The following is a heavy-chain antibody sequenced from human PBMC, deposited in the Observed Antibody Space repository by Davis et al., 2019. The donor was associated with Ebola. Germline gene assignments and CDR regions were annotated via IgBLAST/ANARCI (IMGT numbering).Heavy chain of an antibody. J-gene: IGHJ6*02. CDR3: AKDGSNRRYYYYGMDV. V-gene: IGHV3-21*01. CDR2: ISSSSSYI. CDR1: GITFSSYD. Sequence: LSLTCAASGITFSSYDMNWVRQAPGKGLEWVSSISSSSSYIYYADSVKGRFTISRDNAKNSLYLQMNSPRAEDTAVYYCAKDGSNRRYYYYGMDVWGQGTTVTVSS. D-gene: IGHD1-14*01.